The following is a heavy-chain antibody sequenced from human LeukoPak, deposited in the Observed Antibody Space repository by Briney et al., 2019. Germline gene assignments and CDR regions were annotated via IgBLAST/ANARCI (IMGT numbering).Heavy chain of an antibody. Sequence: PGGSLRPSCAASVFTFSIYGMHWVRQAPGKGLEWVAVIWNDGSNKYYADSVEGRFTISRDNSMNTLYLQMNSLRAEDTAVYYCARPSGTWGAFDIWGHGTVVTVSS. CDR1: VFTFSIYG. J-gene: IGHJ3*02. CDR3: ARPSGTWGAFDI. CDR2: IWNDGSNK. D-gene: IGHD2-15*01. V-gene: IGHV3-33*01.